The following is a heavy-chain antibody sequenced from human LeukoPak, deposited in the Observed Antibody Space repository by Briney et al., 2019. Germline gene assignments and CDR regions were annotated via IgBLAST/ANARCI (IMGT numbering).Heavy chain of an antibody. CDR1: GGSFSGYY. Sequence: SETLSLTCAVYGGSFSGYYWSWIRQPPGKGLEWIGEINHSGSTNYNPSLKSRVTISVDTSKNQFSLKLSSVTAADTAVYYCARGTYDSWSGYPHSNWFDPWGQGTLVTVSS. CDR2: INHSGST. V-gene: IGHV4-34*01. J-gene: IGHJ5*02. D-gene: IGHD3-3*01. CDR3: ARGTYDSWSGYPHSNWFDP.